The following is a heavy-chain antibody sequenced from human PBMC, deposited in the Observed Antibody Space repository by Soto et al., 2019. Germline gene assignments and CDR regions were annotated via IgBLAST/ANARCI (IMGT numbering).Heavy chain of an antibody. J-gene: IGHJ3*02. Sequence: QLQLQESGSGLVKPSQTLSLTCAVSGGSISSGGYSWSWIRQPPGKGLEWIGYIYHSGSTYYNPSLKSRVTISVDRSKNQFSLKLSSVTAADTAVYYCASEGCGGGDCPYNTNDAFDIWGQGTMVTVSS. CDR2: IYHSGST. D-gene: IGHD2-21*02. V-gene: IGHV4-30-2*01. CDR1: GGSISSGGYS. CDR3: ASEGCGGGDCPYNTNDAFDI.